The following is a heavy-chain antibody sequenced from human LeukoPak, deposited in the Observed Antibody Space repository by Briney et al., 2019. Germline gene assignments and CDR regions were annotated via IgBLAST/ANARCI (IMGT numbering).Heavy chain of an antibody. V-gene: IGHV4-39*01. D-gene: IGHD3-22*01. Sequence: SETLSLACSVSGVSISSSSYYWGWIRQPPGKGLEWIGSIYYSGSTYYNPSLKSRVTISVDTSKNQFSLKLSSVTAADTAVCYCARQVRDSSPGLYFDYWGQGTLVTVSS. CDR3: ARQVRDSSPGLYFDY. CDR1: GVSISSSSYY. CDR2: IYYSGST. J-gene: IGHJ4*02.